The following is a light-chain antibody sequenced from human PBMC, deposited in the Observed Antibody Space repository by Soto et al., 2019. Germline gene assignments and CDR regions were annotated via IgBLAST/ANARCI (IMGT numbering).Light chain of an antibody. CDR1: QSISSW. Sequence: DIQMTQSPSTLSASVGDRVTITCRASQSISSWLAWYQQKPGKAPKLLIYDASSLESGVPSRFSGSGSGTEFTLNISSLQPDDFATYYFQQYNSYSLTFGGGTKVEIK. J-gene: IGKJ4*02. CDR2: DAS. V-gene: IGKV1-5*01. CDR3: QQYNSYSLT.